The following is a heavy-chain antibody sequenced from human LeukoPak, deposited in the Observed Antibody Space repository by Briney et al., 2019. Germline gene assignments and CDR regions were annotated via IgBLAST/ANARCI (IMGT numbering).Heavy chain of an antibody. CDR3: ARDDFYYDSSGYYYDDAFDI. D-gene: IGHD3-22*01. V-gene: IGHV3-33*01. CDR1: VFTFSSYG. J-gene: IGHJ3*02. Sequence: GGSLRLSCAASVFTFSSYGMHRLRQAPGKGLEWVADIWYDGSNKYYADSVRGRFTISRDNSKNTLYLQMNSLRDEDMAVYYCARDDFYYDSSGYYYDDAFDIWGQGTMVTDSS. CDR2: IWYDGSNK.